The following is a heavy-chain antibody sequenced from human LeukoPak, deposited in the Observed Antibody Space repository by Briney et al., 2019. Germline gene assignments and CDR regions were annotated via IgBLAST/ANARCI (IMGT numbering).Heavy chain of an antibody. J-gene: IGHJ5*02. CDR1: GGSISSYY. Sequence: SETLSLTCTVSGGSISSYYWSWIRQPAGKGLEWIGRIYTSGSTNYNPSLKSRVTMPVDTSKNQFSLKLSSVTAADTAVYYCARDGGYSGSYSELFDPWGQGTLVTVSS. D-gene: IGHD1-26*01. V-gene: IGHV4-4*07. CDR3: ARDGGYSGSYSELFDP. CDR2: IYTSGST.